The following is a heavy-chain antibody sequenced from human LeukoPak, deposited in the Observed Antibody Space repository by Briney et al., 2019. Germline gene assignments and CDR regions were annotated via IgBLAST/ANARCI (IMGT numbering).Heavy chain of an antibody. D-gene: IGHD2-2*01. J-gene: IGHJ5*02. CDR1: GGSISSYY. V-gene: IGHV4-4*07. CDR3: ARDRPTPGDCTSTTCYRWFDP. CDR2: ISSSGST. Sequence: SETPSLTCTVSGGSISSYYWSWIRQPAGKGLEWIGRISSSGSTNYNPSLRSRITMSAGTSKNQFSLKLSSVTAADTAVYYCARDRPTPGDCTSTTCYRWFDPWGQGTLVSVSS.